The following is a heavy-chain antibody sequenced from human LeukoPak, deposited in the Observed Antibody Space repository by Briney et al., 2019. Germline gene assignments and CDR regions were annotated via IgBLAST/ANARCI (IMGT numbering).Heavy chain of an antibody. D-gene: IGHD2-2*01. Sequence: PGGSLRLSCAASGFTFSSYAMHWVRQAPGKGLEYVSAISSNGGSTYYANSVKGRFTISRDNSKNTLYLQMGSLRAEDMAVYYCARVLYCSSTSCFYLDYWGQGTLVTVSS. J-gene: IGHJ4*02. V-gene: IGHV3-64*01. CDR1: GFTFSSYA. CDR2: ISSNGGST. CDR3: ARVLYCSSTSCFYLDY.